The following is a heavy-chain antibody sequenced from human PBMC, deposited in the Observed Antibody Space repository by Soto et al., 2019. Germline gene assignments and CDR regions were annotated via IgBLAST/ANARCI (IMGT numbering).Heavy chain of an antibody. J-gene: IGHJ4*02. Sequence: VKVSCKASGYRFTNHGISWVRQAPGQGLEWMGWISGNDGKTKYARKFQGRVTMTTDTSTSTAYMEMNSLRHDDTAVYYCARDFYPLAYYFDYWGQGTLVTVSS. CDR3: ARDFYPLAYYFDY. CDR1: GYRFTNHG. CDR2: ISGNDGKT. V-gene: IGHV1-18*01.